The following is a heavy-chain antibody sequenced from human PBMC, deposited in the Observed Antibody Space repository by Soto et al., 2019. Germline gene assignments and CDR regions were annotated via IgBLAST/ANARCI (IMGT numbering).Heavy chain of an antibody. J-gene: IGHJ4*02. Sequence: VKVSCKASGYRFTNHGISWVRQAPGQGLEWMGWISGNDGKTKYARKFQGRVTMTTDTSTSTAYMEMNSLRHDDTAVYYCARDFYPLAYYFDYWGQGTLVTVSS. CDR3: ARDFYPLAYYFDY. CDR1: GYRFTNHG. CDR2: ISGNDGKT. V-gene: IGHV1-18*01.